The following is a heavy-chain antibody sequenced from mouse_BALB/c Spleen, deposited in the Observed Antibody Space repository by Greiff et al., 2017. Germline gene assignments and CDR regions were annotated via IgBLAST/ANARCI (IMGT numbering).Heavy chain of an antibody. CDR1: GYSITSDYA. V-gene: IGHV3-2*02. J-gene: IGHJ3*01. Sequence: EVKLQESGPGLVKPSQSLSLTCTVTGYSITSDYAWNWIRQFPGNKLEWMGYISYSGSTSYNPSLKSRISITRATSKNQFFLQLNSVTTEDTATYYCARSDGNPFAYWGQGTLVTVSA. D-gene: IGHD2-1*01. CDR2: ISYSGST. CDR3: ARSDGNPFAY.